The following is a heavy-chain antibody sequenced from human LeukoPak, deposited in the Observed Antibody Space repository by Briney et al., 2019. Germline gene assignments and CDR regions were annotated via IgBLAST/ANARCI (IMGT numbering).Heavy chain of an antibody. CDR1: GFTFSSYG. CDR3: AKDVYDCSGGSRPQYYYVMDV. CDR2: IRFDGSEK. Sequence: PGGSLRLSCTASGFTFSSYGMHWVRQAPGKGLEWVSFIRFDGSEKYYADSVRGRFTISRDNSKNTLSLQMNSLRAEDTALYYCAKDVYDCSGGSRPQYYYVMDVWGQGTTVTVSS. J-gene: IGHJ6*02. V-gene: IGHV3-30*02. D-gene: IGHD2-15*01.